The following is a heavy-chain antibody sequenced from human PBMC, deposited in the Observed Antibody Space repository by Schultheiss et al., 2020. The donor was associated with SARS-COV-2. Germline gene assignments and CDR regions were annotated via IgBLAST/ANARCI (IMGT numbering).Heavy chain of an antibody. V-gene: IGHV2-5*08. CDR2: IYWDDDK. CDR3: ARHSGYDPDWYFDL. J-gene: IGHJ2*01. D-gene: IGHD5-12*01. Sequence: SGPTLVKPTQTLTLTCTFSGFSLSTSGMCVSWIRQPPGKALEWLALIYWDDDKRYSPSLKSRLTITKDTSKNQVVLTMTNMDPVDTATYYCARHSGYDPDWYFDLWGRGTLVTVSS. CDR1: GFSLSTSGMC.